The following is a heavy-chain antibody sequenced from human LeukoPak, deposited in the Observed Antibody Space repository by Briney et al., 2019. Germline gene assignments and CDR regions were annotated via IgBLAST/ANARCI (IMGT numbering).Heavy chain of an antibody. CDR3: ARGGLGTAMPLV. CDR2: INPSGGST. CDR1: GYTFTSYY. V-gene: IGHV1-46*01. D-gene: IGHD5-18*01. Sequence: ASVKVSCKASGYTFTSYYMHWVRQAPGQGLEWMGIINPSGGSTSCAQKFQGRVTVTRDMSTSTVYMELSSLRSEDTAVYYCARGGLGTAMPLVWGQGTLVTVSS. J-gene: IGHJ4*02.